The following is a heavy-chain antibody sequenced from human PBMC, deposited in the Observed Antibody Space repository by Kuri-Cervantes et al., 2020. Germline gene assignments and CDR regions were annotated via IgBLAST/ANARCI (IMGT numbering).Heavy chain of an antibody. Sequence: SETLSLTCTVSGGSISSSSYYWGWIRQPPGKGLEWIGSIYYSGSTYYNPSLKSRVTISVDTSKNQFSLKLSSVTAADTAVYYCARDPGGQLADDAFDIWGQGTMVTVSS. CDR3: ARDPGGQLADDAFDI. V-gene: IGHV4-39*02. J-gene: IGHJ3*02. CDR1: GGSISSSSYY. CDR2: IYYSGST. D-gene: IGHD6-6*01.